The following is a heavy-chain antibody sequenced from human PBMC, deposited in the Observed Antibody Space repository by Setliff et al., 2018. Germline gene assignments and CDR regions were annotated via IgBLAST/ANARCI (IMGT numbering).Heavy chain of an antibody. Sequence: ETLSLTCSVSDGSMTSGSYYWGWIRQPPGKGLEWIGSVYYSGTTYYNPSLKSRLTMSVDTSKNQFTLKVISVTAADTAVYYCARLSCSSNSCPFDFWVQGTLVTVSS. CDR3: ARLSCSSNSCPFDF. CDR1: DGSMTSGSYY. J-gene: IGHJ4*02. CDR2: VYYSGTT. V-gene: IGHV4-39*06. D-gene: IGHD2-2*01.